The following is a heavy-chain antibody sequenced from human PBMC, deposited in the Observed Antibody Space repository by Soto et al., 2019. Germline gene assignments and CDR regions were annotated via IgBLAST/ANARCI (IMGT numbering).Heavy chain of an antibody. V-gene: IGHV3-7*01. J-gene: IGHJ4*02. Sequence: EAQLVQSGGGLVQPGGSLRLSCEASAFSLRSFWRNWVRQSPRKGLEWVSNIDPEGSGKVYVDSVKGRFTVSRDNTQNSVYLQMDSLRAEDTAVYYCAGWGPNVCYWGQGSLVTVSS. D-gene: IGHD3-16*01. CDR3: AGWGPNVCY. CDR2: IDPEGSGK. CDR1: AFSLRSFW.